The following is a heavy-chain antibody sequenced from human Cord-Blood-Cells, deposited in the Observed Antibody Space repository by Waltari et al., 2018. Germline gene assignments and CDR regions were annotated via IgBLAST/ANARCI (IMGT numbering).Heavy chain of an antibody. J-gene: IGHJ6*02. CDR3: ARAGYSSSYYYYGMDV. CDR1: GGSISSSGYY. V-gene: IGHV4-39*01. CDR2: IYYSGST. D-gene: IGHD6-13*01. Sequence: QLQLQESGPGLVKTSETLSLPCTVPGGSISSSGYYWGWIRQPPGKGLEWIGSIYYSGSTYYNPSLKSRVTISVDTSKNQFSLKLSSVTAADTAVYYCARAGYSSSYYYYGMDVWGQGTTVTVSS.